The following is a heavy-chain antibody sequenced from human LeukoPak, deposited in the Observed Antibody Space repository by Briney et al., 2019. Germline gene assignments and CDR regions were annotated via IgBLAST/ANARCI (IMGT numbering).Heavy chain of an antibody. CDR2: IYTSGST. CDR3: ARALDILTGYYYNDY. J-gene: IGHJ4*02. V-gene: IGHV4-61*02. D-gene: IGHD3-9*01. CDR1: GGSISSGSYY. Sequence: SETLSLTCTVSGGSISSGSYYWSWIRQPAGKGLEWIGRIYTSGSTNYNPSLKSRVTISVDTSKNQFSLKLSSVTAADTAVYYCARALDILTGYYYNDYWGQGTLVTVSS.